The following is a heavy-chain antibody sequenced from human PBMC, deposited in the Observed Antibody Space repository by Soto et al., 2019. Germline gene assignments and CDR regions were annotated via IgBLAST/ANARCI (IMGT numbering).Heavy chain of an antibody. V-gene: IGHV4-39*01. CDR1: GGSINRSSYF. Sequence: SETLSLTCTVSGGSINRSSYFWGWIRQSPGKGLEWIGTIYYSGTAYYNPSLKSRVTISVDTSKNQFSLKLTSMTAADTAVYHCARFIRWFGEFSYYYYGMDVWGQGTTVTVSS. CDR3: ARFIRWFGEFSYYYYGMDV. J-gene: IGHJ6*02. D-gene: IGHD3-10*01. CDR2: IYYSGTA.